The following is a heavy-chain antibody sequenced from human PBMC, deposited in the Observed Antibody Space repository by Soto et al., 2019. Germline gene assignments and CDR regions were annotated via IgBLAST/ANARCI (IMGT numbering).Heavy chain of an antibody. Sequence: SYTLSLTCAVYGGSFSGYYWSWIRQPPGKGLEWIGEINHSGSTNYNPSLKSRVTISVDTSKNQFSLKLSSVTAADTAVYYFARLRENYYDSRPVNWYFDLWGRGTLVTAS. CDR1: GGSFSGYY. CDR2: INHSGST. V-gene: IGHV4-34*01. CDR3: ARLRENYYDSRPVNWYFDL. D-gene: IGHD3-22*01. J-gene: IGHJ2*01.